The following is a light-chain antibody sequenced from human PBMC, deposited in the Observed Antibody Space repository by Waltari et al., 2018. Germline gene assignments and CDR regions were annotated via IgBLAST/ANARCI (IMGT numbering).Light chain of an antibody. J-gene: IGLJ3*02. Sequence: QSALTQPASVSGSPGKSITISCTGSSSDVGGYNYVSWYQQHPGKAPKLMTYHVSERPSGVSNRFSGSKSGNTASLTISGLQAEDEADYYCISYTTSNTWVFGGGTKLTVL. CDR3: ISYTTSNTWV. CDR2: HVS. CDR1: SSDVGGYNY. V-gene: IGLV2-14*01.